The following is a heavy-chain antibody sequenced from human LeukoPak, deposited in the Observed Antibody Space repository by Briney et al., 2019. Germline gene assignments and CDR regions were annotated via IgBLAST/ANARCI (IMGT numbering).Heavy chain of an antibody. Sequence: SGTLSLTCAVSGGSISSSNWWSWVRQPPGKGLEWIGEIYHSGSTNYNPSLKSRVTISVDKSKNQFSLKLSSVAAADTAVYYCASRDSGSYYFDYWGQGTLVTVSS. D-gene: IGHD1-26*01. V-gene: IGHV4-4*02. CDR1: GGSISSSNW. CDR2: IYHSGST. J-gene: IGHJ4*02. CDR3: ASRDSGSYYFDY.